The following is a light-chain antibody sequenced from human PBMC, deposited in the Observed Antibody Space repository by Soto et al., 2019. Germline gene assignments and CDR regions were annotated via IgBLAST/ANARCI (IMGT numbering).Light chain of an antibody. CDR3: QQFDSSVT. J-gene: IGKJ1*01. Sequence: EIVLTQSXGSLSLSPGERATLSCRASQSVSSTFFAWYQQRPGQAPRLLMYGASSRATGIPERFSGSGSGTDFTLTISRLEPEDFAVYYCQQFDSSVTFGQGTKVEIK. CDR1: QSVSSTF. V-gene: IGKV3-20*01. CDR2: GAS.